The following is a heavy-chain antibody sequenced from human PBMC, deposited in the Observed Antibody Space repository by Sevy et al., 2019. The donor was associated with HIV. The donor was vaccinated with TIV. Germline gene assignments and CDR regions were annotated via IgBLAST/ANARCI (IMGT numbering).Heavy chain of an antibody. Sequence: KQSQTLSLTCAISGDSVSSYRASWNWIRQSPSRGLEWLGRTYYRSKWFNYYATSVKSRITINADTSKNQFSLQLNSVTPEDTAVYYCAERTNDVYYYGMDVWAQGTTVTVSS. V-gene: IGHV6-1*01. J-gene: IGHJ6*02. CDR3: AERTNDVYYYGMDV. CDR1: GDSVSSYRAS. CDR2: TYYRSKWFN.